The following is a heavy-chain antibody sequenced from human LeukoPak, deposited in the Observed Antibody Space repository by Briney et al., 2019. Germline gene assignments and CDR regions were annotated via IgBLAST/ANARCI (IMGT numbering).Heavy chain of an antibody. D-gene: IGHD2-15*01. CDR1: GYTFNSYG. CDR3: ARDWATQGLYHWFDP. V-gene: IGHV1-18*01. CDR2: ISTDKGNT. Sequence: ASVKVSCKASGYTFNSYGISWVRQAPGQGLEWMGWISTDKGNTRYAQKFQGRVSMITDTSTSTAYMELRSLGSDDTAIYYCARDWATQGLYHWFDPWGQGTLVTVSS. J-gene: IGHJ5*02.